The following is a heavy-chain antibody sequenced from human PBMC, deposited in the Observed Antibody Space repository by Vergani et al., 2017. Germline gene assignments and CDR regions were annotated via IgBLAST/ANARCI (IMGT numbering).Heavy chain of an antibody. CDR2: INPSGGHT. Sequence: QVQVVQSGAEVKKSGASVKVSCKTSGYTFSNYYMHWVRQAPGQGLEWMGIINPSGGHTNYAQKFQGRVTMTRDTSTSTVYMVLSSLRSEDTAIYHCARGDYGILTGYRYWGQGTLVTVSA. J-gene: IGHJ4*02. V-gene: IGHV1-46*03. CDR1: GYTFSNYY. D-gene: IGHD3-9*01. CDR3: ARGDYGILTGYRY.